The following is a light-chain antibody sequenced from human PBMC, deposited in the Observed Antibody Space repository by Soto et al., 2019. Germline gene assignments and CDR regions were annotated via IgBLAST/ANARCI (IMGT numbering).Light chain of an antibody. Sequence: EILVTQSPATLSVSPGVAATLSCMASQSVRSNLAWYQQKRGQAPRLLIYDASTRATGIPARFSGSGSGTEFTLTISSLQSEDCAVYYCQQYDNWPPITFGQGTRLEIK. V-gene: IGKV3-15*01. CDR3: QQYDNWPPIT. J-gene: IGKJ5*01. CDR2: DAS. CDR1: QSVRSN.